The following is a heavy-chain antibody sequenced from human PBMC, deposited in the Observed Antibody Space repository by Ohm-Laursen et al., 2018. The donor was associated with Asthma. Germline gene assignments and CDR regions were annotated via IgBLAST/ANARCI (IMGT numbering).Heavy chain of an antibody. V-gene: IGHV1-69*01. CDR2: IIPIFGTA. CDR3: AGGLYYYDSSGYYNSDY. Sequence: SSVKVSCNASGGTFSSYAISWVRQAPGQGLEWMGGIIPIFGTANYAQKFQGRVTITADESTSTAYMELSSLRSEDTAVYYCAGGLYYYDSSGYYNSDYWGQGTLVTVSS. D-gene: IGHD3-22*01. J-gene: IGHJ4*02. CDR1: GGTFSSYA.